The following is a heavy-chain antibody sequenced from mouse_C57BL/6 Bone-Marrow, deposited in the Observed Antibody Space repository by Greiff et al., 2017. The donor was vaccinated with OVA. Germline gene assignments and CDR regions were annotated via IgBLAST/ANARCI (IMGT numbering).Heavy chain of an antibody. CDR2: INPYNGGT. V-gene: IGHV1-19*01. CDR3: ARSGITTVVDGY. Sequence: VQLKESGPVLVKPGASVKMSCKASGYTFTDYYMNWVKQSNGKSLEWIGVINPYNGGTSYNQKFKGKATLTVDKSSSTAYMELNSLTSEDSAVYYCARSGITTVVDGYWGQGTTLTVSS. J-gene: IGHJ2*01. CDR1: GYTFTDYY. D-gene: IGHD1-1*01.